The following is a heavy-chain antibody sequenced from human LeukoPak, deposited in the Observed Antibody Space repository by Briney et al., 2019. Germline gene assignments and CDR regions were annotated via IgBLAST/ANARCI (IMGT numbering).Heavy chain of an antibody. J-gene: IGHJ4*02. CDR2: ISSSSII. V-gene: IGHV3-48*01. Sequence: GGSLRLSCAASGFTFSSYSMNWVRQAPGKGVEGVSYISSSSIIDYADSVKGRFTISRDNAKNSLYLQMNSLRAEDTAVYYCARARGYSYGYSDYWGQGTLVTVSS. CDR3: ARARGYSYGYSDY. CDR1: GFTFSSYS. D-gene: IGHD5-18*01.